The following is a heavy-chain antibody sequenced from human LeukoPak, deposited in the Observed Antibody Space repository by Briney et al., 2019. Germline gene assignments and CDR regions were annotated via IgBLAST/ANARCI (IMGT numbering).Heavy chain of an antibody. CDR2: IYYSGST. Sequence: SETLSLTCTVSGGSISSSSYYWGWIRQPPGKGLEWIGSIYYSGSTYYNPSLKSRVTISVDTSKNQFSLKLSSVTAADTAVYYCARARGWHRDAFDIWGQGTMVTVSS. J-gene: IGHJ3*02. D-gene: IGHD6-19*01. V-gene: IGHV4-39*07. CDR3: ARARGWHRDAFDI. CDR1: GGSISSSSYY.